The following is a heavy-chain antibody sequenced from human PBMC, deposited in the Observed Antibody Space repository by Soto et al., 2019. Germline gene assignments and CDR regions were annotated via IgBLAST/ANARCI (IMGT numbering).Heavy chain of an antibody. CDR3: AAMAATDAFDI. D-gene: IGHD5-18*01. J-gene: IGHJ3*02. CDR1: GFTFSSYA. V-gene: IGHV3-30-3*01. Sequence: QVQLVESGGGVVQPGRSLRLSCAASGFTFSSYAMHWVRQAPGKGLEWVAVISYDGSNKYYADSVKGRFTISRDNSKNTLYLQMNSLRAEDTAVYYWAAMAATDAFDIWGQGTMVTVSS. CDR2: ISYDGSNK.